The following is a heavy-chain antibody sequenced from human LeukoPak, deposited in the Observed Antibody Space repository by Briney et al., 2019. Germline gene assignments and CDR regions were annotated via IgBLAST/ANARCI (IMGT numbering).Heavy chain of an antibody. Sequence: GASVKVSCKASGYTFTSYYMHWVRQAPGQGLEWMGIINPSGGSTSYAQKFQGRVTMTRDTSTSTAYMELSSLRSEDTAVYYCARGDIVVVPAAIGGADYYYYYMDVWGKGTTVTVSS. V-gene: IGHV1-46*01. CDR3: ARGDIVVVPAAIGGADYYYYYMDV. D-gene: IGHD2-2*02. J-gene: IGHJ6*03. CDR1: GYTFTSYY. CDR2: INPSGGST.